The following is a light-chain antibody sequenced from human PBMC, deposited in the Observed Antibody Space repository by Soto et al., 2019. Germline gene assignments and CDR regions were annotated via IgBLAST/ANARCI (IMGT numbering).Light chain of an antibody. J-gene: IGKJ5*01. CDR1: PSVSSSY. CDR3: QQYGSSPLIS. V-gene: IGKV3-20*01. Sequence: EIVLTQSPGTQSLSPGARATLSCRASPSVSSSYLAWYQQKPGQAPRLLIFGASKRATGIPDRFSGSGSGRDFTLTISGLEPEDFAVYYCQQYGSSPLISFGQGTRLEIK. CDR2: GAS.